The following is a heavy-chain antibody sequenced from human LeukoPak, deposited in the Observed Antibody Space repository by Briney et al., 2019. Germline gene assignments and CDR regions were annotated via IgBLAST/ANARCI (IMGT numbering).Heavy chain of an antibody. D-gene: IGHD2-2*01. CDR1: GYTFTGYY. J-gene: IGHJ5*02. CDR2: INPNSGGT. CDR3: ARGTISPWYQYWFDP. Sequence: ASVKVSCKASGYTFTGYYMHWVRQAPGQGLEWMGQINPNSGGTDYAQKFQGRVTMTRNTSISTAYMELSSLRSEDTAVYYCARGTISPWYQYWFDPWGQGTLVTVSS. V-gene: IGHV1-2*06.